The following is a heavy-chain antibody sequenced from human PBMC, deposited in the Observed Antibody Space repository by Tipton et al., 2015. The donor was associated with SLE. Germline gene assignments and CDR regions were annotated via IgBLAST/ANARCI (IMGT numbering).Heavy chain of an antibody. CDR3: ARENMYCFDSTGYSTFDY. Sequence: TLSLTCSVSGDSINTYYWTWIRQSPGKGLEWIGNIYTSGSTLHNPSLESRVTISMDTSKNQFSLRLSSVTAADTAVYYCARENMYCFDSTGYSTFDYWGQGSLVTVSS. D-gene: IGHD3-22*01. J-gene: IGHJ4*02. V-gene: IGHV4-59*01. CDR1: GDSINTYY. CDR2: IYTSGST.